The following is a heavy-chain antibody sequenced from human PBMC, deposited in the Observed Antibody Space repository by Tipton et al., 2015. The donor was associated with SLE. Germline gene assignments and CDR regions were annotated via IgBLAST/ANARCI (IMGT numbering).Heavy chain of an antibody. CDR3: ACLYSSTFQRDY. V-gene: IGHV4-39*07. CDR1: GGSISSSDYY. D-gene: IGHD2-2*01. CDR2: IYYTGST. J-gene: IGHJ4*02. Sequence: GLVKPSETLSLSCSVSGGSISSSDYYWGWIRQPPGEGLEWIGTIYYTGSTYYNPSLKSRVSISLDTSKNQFSLKLTSVTAADTAVYFCACLYSSTFQRDYWGQGTLVTVSS.